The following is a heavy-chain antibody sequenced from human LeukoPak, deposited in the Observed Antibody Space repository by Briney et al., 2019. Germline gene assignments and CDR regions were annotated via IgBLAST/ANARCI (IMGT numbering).Heavy chain of an antibody. D-gene: IGHD2-2*01. J-gene: IGHJ4*02. Sequence: GGSLRLSCAASGFTFSSYAMSWVRQAPGKGLEWVSAISGSGGSTYYADSVKGRFTISRDNPKNTLYLQMNSLRAEDTAVYYCAKDRRYCSSTSCYFTYYFDYWGQGTLVTVSS. CDR1: GFTFSSYA. CDR2: ISGSGGST. CDR3: AKDRRYCSSTSCYFTYYFDY. V-gene: IGHV3-23*01.